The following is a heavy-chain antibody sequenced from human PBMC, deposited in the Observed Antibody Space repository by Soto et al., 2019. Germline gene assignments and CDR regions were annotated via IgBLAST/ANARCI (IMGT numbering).Heavy chain of an antibody. CDR3: AKTTQVVGAVWGRFDP. D-gene: IGHD1-26*01. CDR1: AYIFTNYG. CDR2: INAGNGNT. V-gene: IGHV1-3*01. Sequence: ASVKVSCKASAYIFTNYGVHWVRQAPGQGPEWLGWINAGNGNTKYSQKFQGRVTITRDTSASTAYMELSSLESEDTAVYYCAKTTQVVGAVWGRFDPWGQGTLVTVSS. J-gene: IGHJ5*02.